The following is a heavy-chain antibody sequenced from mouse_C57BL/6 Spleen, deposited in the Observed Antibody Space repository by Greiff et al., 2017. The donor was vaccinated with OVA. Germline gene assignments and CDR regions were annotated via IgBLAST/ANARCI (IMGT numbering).Heavy chain of an antibody. CDR1: VYSFIIYL. D-gene: IGHD1-1*01. Sequence: VQLQQSGAELVKPGASVKISRKASVYSFIIYLMNWVKQRPGKGLEWIGQIYPGDGDTNYNGKFKGKATLTADKSSSTAYMQLSSLTSEDSAVYFCARGGSLRDYWGQGTTLTVSS. CDR2: IYPGDGDT. V-gene: IGHV1-80*01. CDR3: ARGGSLRDY. J-gene: IGHJ2*01.